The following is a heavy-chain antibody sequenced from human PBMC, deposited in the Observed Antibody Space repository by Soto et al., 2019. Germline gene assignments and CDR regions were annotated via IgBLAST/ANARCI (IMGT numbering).Heavy chain of an antibody. CDR2: ISGSGGST. V-gene: IGHV3-23*01. CDR1: GFTFSSYA. D-gene: IGHD6-13*01. CDR3: AKSYGIAAAGTAFLRITSGGGYFDY. Sequence: LRLSCAASGFTFSSYAMSWVRQAPGKGLEWVSAISGSGGSTYYADSVKGRFTISRDNSKNTLYLQMNSLRAEDTAVYYCAKSYGIAAAGTAFLRITSGGGYFDYWGQGTLVTV. J-gene: IGHJ4*02.